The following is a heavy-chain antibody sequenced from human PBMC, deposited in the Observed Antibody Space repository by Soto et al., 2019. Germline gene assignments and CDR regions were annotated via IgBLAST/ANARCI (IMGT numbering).Heavy chain of an antibody. Sequence: GGSLRLCCSASGFTFSSYVMHWVRQAPGKGLEFVSAISSDGVRTYYADSVKGRFTVSRDNSKNTLYFQMSSLRTEDTAVYYCVKDGDYYDSSGDYYEGYFDSWGQGT. J-gene: IGHJ4*02. V-gene: IGHV3-64D*06. CDR3: VKDGDYYDSSGDYYEGYFDS. D-gene: IGHD3-22*01. CDR1: GFTFSSYV. CDR2: ISSDGVRT.